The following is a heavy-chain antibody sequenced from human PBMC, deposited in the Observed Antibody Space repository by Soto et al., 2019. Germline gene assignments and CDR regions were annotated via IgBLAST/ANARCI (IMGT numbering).Heavy chain of an antibody. CDR2: ISGRGGST. V-gene: IGHV3-23*01. CDR1: GFTFSSYA. CDR3: AKDIRITDYDFWSGYYLIGVDV. Sequence: GGSLRLSCAASGFTFSSYAMSWVRQAPGKGLEWVSAISGRGGSTYYADSVKGWFTISRDNSKNTLYLQMNSLRAEDTAVYYCAKDIRITDYDFWSGYYLIGVDVWGQGTTVTVSS. J-gene: IGHJ6*02. D-gene: IGHD3-3*01.